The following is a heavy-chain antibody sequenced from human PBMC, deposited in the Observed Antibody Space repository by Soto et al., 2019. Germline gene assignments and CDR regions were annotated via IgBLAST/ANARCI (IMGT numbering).Heavy chain of an antibody. V-gene: IGHV1-69*06. Sequence: QVQLVQSGTEVKKPGSSVKVSCKTSGGSLSTNPISWVRQAPGQGLEWMGGTGSGTGPGNHAQKFQGRLTVTADKSTGTGYMELTNLSSEDTDVYYCARRDSGGFFRFFDSWGQGTLVTVSS. CDR3: ARRDSGGFFRFFDS. J-gene: IGHJ4*02. CDR2: TGSGTGPG. D-gene: IGHD2-15*01. CDR1: GGSLSTNP.